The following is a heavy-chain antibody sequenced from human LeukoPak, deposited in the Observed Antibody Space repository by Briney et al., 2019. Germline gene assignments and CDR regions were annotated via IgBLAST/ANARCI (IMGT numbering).Heavy chain of an antibody. CDR3: AGIPDSGELLLTDY. D-gene: IGHD1-26*01. CDR1: GFTVSSNY. Sequence: GGSLRLSCAASGFTVSSNYMSWVRQAPGKGLEWVSVIYSGGSTYYADSVKGRFTISRDNSKNTLYLQMNSLRAEDTAVYYCAGIPDSGELLLTDYWGQGTLVTVSS. CDR2: IYSGGST. V-gene: IGHV3-66*01. J-gene: IGHJ4*02.